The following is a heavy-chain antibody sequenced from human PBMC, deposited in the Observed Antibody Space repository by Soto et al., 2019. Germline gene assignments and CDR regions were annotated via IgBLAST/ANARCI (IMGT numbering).Heavy chain of an antibody. V-gene: IGHV1-69*02. CDR1: GGTFSSYT. Sequence: SVKVSCKASGGTFSSYTISWVRQAPGQGLEWMGRIIPILGIANYAQKFQGRVTITADKSTSTAYMELSSLRSGDTAVYYCARLGYCGGDCYLHAFDIWGQGTXVTVSS. CDR3: ARLGYCGGDCYLHAFDI. D-gene: IGHD2-21*01. J-gene: IGHJ3*02. CDR2: IIPILGIA.